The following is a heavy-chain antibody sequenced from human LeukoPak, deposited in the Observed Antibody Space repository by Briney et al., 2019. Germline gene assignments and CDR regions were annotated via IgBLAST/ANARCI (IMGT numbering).Heavy chain of an antibody. J-gene: IGHJ4*02. Sequence: SGGSLRLSCAASGFTFRSYGMSWVRQAPGKGLEWVSTFSDSGGKTYYADSVKGRFTISRDNSQNTLYLQMNSLRAEDTAVYYCAKSGRFSGDYYYFDFWGRGTLVTVSS. CDR3: AKSGRFSGDYYYFDF. D-gene: IGHD4-17*01. CDR1: GFTFRSYG. CDR2: FSDSGGKT. V-gene: IGHV3-23*01.